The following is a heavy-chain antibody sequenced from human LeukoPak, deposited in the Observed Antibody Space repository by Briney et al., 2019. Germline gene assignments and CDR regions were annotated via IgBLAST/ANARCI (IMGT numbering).Heavy chain of an antibody. V-gene: IGHV3-23*01. Sequence: GGSLRLSCAASGFTFSSYAMSWVRQAPGKGLEWVSVISGSGGSTYYADSVKGRFTISRDNSKNTVYLQMNSLRAEDTAVYYCAKVYYDSSGYGYFDYWGQGTLVTVSS. J-gene: IGHJ4*02. CDR3: AKVYYDSSGYGYFDY. D-gene: IGHD3-22*01. CDR2: ISGSGGST. CDR1: GFTFSSYA.